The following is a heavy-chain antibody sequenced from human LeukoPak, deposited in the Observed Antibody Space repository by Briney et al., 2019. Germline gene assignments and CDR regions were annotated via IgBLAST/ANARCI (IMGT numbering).Heavy chain of an antibody. CDR3: AKGSITGTTVDY. J-gene: IGHJ4*02. V-gene: IGHV3-23*01. D-gene: IGHD1-20*01. CDR1: GFTVSSNY. CDR2: ISGSGGST. Sequence: PGGSLRLSCAASGFTVSSNYMSWVRQAPGKGLEWVSAISGSGGSTYYADSVKGRFTISRDNSKNTLYLQMNSLRAEDTAVYYCAKGSITGTTVDYWGQGTLVTVSS.